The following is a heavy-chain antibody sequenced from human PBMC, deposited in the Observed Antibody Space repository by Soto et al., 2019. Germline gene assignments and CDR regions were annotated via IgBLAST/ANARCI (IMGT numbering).Heavy chain of an antibody. CDR1: GFTFSNAW. V-gene: IGHV3-21*01. CDR3: ARDSLTYYYGSGDPHYGMDV. D-gene: IGHD3-10*01. CDR2: ISSSSSYI. Sequence: PGGSLRLSCAASGFTFSNAWMSWVRQAPGKGLEWVSSISSSSSYIYYADSVKGRFTISRDNAKNSLYLQMNSLRAEDTAVYYCARDSLTYYYGSGDPHYGMDVWGQGTTVTVSS. J-gene: IGHJ6*02.